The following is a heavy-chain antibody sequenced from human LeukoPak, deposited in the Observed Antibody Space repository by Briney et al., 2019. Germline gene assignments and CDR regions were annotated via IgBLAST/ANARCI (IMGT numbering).Heavy chain of an antibody. D-gene: IGHD3-10*01. CDR2: INHSGST. CDR1: GGSFSGYY. CDR3: ARDFWDGSGSYVWFDP. V-gene: IGHV4-34*01. Sequence: SETLSLTCAVYGGSFSGYYWSWIRQPPGKGLEWIGEINHSGSTNYNPSLKSRVTISVDTSKNQFSLKLSSVTAADTAVYYCARDFWDGSGSYVWFDPWGQGTLVTVSS. J-gene: IGHJ5*02.